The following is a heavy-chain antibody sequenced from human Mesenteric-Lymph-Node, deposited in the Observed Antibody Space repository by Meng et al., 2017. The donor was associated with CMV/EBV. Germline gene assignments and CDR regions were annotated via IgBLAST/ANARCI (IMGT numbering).Heavy chain of an antibody. CDR3: AKGYCSSTSCYQDY. CDR2: ISWNSGSI. CDR1: GFTFSSYG. Sequence: GGSLRLSCAASGFTFSSYGMHWVRQAPGKGLEWVSGISWNSGSIGYADSVKGRFTISRDNAKNSLYLQMNSLRAEDMALYYCAKGYCSSTSCYQDYWGQGTLVTVSS. V-gene: IGHV3-9*03. D-gene: IGHD2-2*01. J-gene: IGHJ4*02.